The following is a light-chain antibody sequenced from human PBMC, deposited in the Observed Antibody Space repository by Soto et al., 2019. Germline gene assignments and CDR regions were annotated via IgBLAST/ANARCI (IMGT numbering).Light chain of an antibody. CDR1: QSISSW. CDR3: XQYNSYSGYT. CDR2: DAS. V-gene: IGKV1-5*01. J-gene: IGKJ2*01. Sequence: DIQMTQSPSTLSASVGDRVTITCRASQSISSWLAWYQQKPGKAPKLLIYDASSLESGVPSRFSGSGSGTEFTLTISSLQPDDFATYYCXQYNSYSGYTFGQGTKLEIK.